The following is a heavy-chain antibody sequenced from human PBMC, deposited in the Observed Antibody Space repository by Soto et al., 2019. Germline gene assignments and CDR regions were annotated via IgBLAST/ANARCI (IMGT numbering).Heavy chain of an antibody. CDR2: IIPIFGTA. CDR3: ARDAPRYYDSSGYPPYYYYGMDV. Sequence: SVKVSCKASGGTFSIYGFSWVRQAPGQGPEWMGGIIPIFGTANYAQKFQGRVTITADKSTSTAYMELSSLRSEDTAVYYCARDAPRYYDSSGYPPYYYYGMDVWGQGTTVTVSS. J-gene: IGHJ6*02. CDR1: GGTFSIYG. V-gene: IGHV1-69*06. D-gene: IGHD3-22*01.